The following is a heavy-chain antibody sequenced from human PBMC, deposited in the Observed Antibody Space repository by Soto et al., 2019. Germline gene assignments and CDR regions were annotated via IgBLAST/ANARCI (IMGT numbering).Heavy chain of an antibody. Sequence: QVQLQESGPGLVKPSQTLSLTCTVSGGSISSGGYYWSWIRQHPGKGLEWIGYIYYSGSTYYNPSLKSRLTISVDTSKNQFSLKLSSLTAAYTAVYYCARGVTMIRGVIHTPYFDYWGQGTMVTVSS. V-gene: IGHV4-31*03. CDR3: ARGVTMIRGVIHTPYFDY. CDR2: IYYSGST. J-gene: IGHJ4*02. D-gene: IGHD3-10*01. CDR1: GGSISSGGYY.